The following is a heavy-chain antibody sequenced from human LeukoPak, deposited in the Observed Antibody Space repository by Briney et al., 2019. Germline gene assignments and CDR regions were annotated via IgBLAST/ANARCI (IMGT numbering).Heavy chain of an antibody. V-gene: IGHV3-7*01. D-gene: IGHD2/OR15-2a*01. Sequence: GGSLRLSCGASGFNYNSYWMSWVRQAPGKGLEWLANIKEDGSEKYYVDSVKGRFTISRDNSRNLVYLQMNNLGAEDTAVYSCAAAPNFYYFDYWGRGTLVTVSS. CDR3: AAAPNFYYFDY. J-gene: IGHJ4*02. CDR2: IKEDGSEK. CDR1: GFNYNSYW.